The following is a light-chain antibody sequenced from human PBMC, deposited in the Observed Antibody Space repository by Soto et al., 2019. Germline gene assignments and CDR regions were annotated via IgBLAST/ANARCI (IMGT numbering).Light chain of an antibody. V-gene: IGKV3-20*01. CDR3: QQYGSSPPNT. Sequence: EIVLTQSPGTLSLSPGERATLSCRASQSVSSSYLAWYQQKPGQAPRLLLYGASSRATGIPDRVSGSGSGTDFSLTISRLEPEDFAVYYCQQYGSSPPNTFGQGTKLEIK. CDR2: GAS. CDR1: QSVSSSY. J-gene: IGKJ2*01.